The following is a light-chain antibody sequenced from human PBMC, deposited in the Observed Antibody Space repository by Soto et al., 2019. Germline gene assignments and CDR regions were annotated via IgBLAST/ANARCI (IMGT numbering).Light chain of an antibody. CDR3: QQYDTYYT. Sequence: VHMTLSPSTLSASVGHRVTIICRASQSISNWLAWYQQKPGKAPTLLIYDVSRLESGVPSRFSGSGSGTEFTLTINSLKPDDFATYYCQQYDTYYTFGQGTKVDIK. J-gene: IGKJ2*01. CDR1: QSISNW. V-gene: IGKV1-5*02. CDR2: DVS.